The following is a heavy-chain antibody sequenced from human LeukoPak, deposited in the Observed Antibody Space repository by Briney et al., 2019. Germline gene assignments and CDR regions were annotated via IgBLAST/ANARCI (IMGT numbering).Heavy chain of an antibody. CDR2: MNPNSGNT. D-gene: IGHD1-26*01. CDR1: GYTFTSYD. CDR3: ARGARYSGSYRIDY. Sequence: ASVKVSCKASGYTFTSYDINWVRQATGQGLEWMGWMNPNSGNTGYAQKFQGRVTITRNTSISTAYMELSSLRSEDTAVYYCARGARYSGSYRIDYWGQGTLVTVSP. V-gene: IGHV1-8*03. J-gene: IGHJ4*02.